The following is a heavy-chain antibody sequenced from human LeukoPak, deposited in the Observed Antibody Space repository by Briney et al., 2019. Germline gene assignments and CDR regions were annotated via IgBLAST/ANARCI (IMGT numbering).Heavy chain of an antibody. Sequence: SVKVSCQASRYTFTGYYMHWVRQAPGKGLEGLGWINHNSGVTNYAQKCQGRVTMTRDTSISTAYIELSRLRSDDTAVYYCASSSVYGSGLPIDYWGQGTLVTVSS. D-gene: IGHD3-10*01. J-gene: IGHJ4*02. V-gene: IGHV1-2*02. CDR1: RYTFTGYY. CDR2: INHNSGVT. CDR3: ASSSVYGSGLPIDY.